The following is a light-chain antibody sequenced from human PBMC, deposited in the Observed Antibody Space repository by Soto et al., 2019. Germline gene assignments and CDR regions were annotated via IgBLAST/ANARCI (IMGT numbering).Light chain of an antibody. V-gene: IGLV2-8*01. Sequence: QSALTQPPSASGSPGQSVTISCTGTSSDVGGYNYVSWYQQHPGKAPKLMIYEVSKRPSGVPDRFSGSKSGNTASLTVSGLQTEDEADYYCSSYAGSSTWVVFGGGTKLTV. J-gene: IGLJ2*01. CDR2: EVS. CDR3: SSYAGSSTWVV. CDR1: SSDVGGYNY.